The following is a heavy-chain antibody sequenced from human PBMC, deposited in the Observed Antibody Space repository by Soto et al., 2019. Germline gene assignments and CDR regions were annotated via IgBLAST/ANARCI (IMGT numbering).Heavy chain of an antibody. CDR2: IYWDDDK. CDR3: AHRASPPDLEGQLYPYYYCYGLDV. V-gene: IGHV2-5*02. Sequence: QITLKESGPTLVKPTQTLTLTCTFSGFSLSTGGVGVAWIRQPPGKALEWLALIYWDDDKRYSPSLKSSIAITSATSKRHVVLILTYKDPVDPATYYCAHRASPPDLEGQLYPYYYCYGLDVWGQGTTVTVSS. J-gene: IGHJ6*02. CDR1: GFSLSTGGVG. D-gene: IGHD2-2*01.